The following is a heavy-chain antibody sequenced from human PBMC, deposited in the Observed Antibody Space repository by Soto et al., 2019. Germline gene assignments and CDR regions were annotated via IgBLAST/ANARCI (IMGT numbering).Heavy chain of an antibody. CDR1: GFTFSSYA. J-gene: IGHJ4*02. D-gene: IGHD2-15*01. Sequence: GGSLRLSCAASGFTFSSYAMHWVRQAPGKGLEWVAVISYDGSNKYYADSVKGRFTISRDNSKNTLYLQMNSLRAEDTAVYYCARDLGYCSGGSCYRHTTNDYWGQGTLVTVSS. CDR2: ISYDGSNK. CDR3: ARDLGYCSGGSCYRHTTNDY. V-gene: IGHV3-30-3*01.